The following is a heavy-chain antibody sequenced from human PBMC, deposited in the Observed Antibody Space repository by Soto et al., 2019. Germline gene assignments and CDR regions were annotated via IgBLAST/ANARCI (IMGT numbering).Heavy chain of an antibody. Sequence: ASVKVSCKASGYTFTSYGISWVRQAPGQGLEWMGWISAYNGNTNYAQKLQGRVTMTTDTSTSTAYMELRSLRSDDTAVYYCARGRGYRGYGPPKYYMDVGGKGTPVTVSS. CDR2: ISAYNGNT. CDR3: ARGRGYRGYGPPKYYMDV. V-gene: IGHV1-18*01. D-gene: IGHD5-12*01. J-gene: IGHJ6*03. CDR1: GYTFTSYG.